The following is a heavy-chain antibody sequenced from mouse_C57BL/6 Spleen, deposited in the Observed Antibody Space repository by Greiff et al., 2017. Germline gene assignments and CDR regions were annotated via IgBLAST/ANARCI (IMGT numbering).Heavy chain of an antibody. CDR3: ARGTLYRGFAY. V-gene: IGHV5-16*01. D-gene: IGHD2-12*01. Sequence: EVQLVESEGGLVQPGSSMKLSCTASGFTFSDYYMAWVRQVPEKGLEWVANINYDGSSTYYLDSLKSRFIISRDNAKNILYLQMSSLKSEDTATYYCARGTLYRGFAYWGQGTLVTVSA. J-gene: IGHJ3*01. CDR1: GFTFSDYY. CDR2: INYDGSST.